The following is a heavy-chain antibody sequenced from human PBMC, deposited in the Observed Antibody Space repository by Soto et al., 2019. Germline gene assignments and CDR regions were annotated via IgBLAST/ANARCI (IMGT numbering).Heavy chain of an antibody. Sequence: GGSLRLSCAASGFTFSSYSMSWVRQAPGKGLEWVANIKQDGSEKYYVDSVKGRFTISRDNAKNSLYLQMNTLRAEDTAVYYCARDIVVVPAANYYYYYGMDVWGQGXTVTVYS. CDR1: GFTFSSYS. CDR3: ARDIVVVPAANYYYYYGMDV. D-gene: IGHD2-2*01. V-gene: IGHV3-7*03. J-gene: IGHJ6*02. CDR2: IKQDGSEK.